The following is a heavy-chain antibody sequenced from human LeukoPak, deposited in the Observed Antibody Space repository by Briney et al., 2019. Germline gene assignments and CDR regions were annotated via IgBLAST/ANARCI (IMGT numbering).Heavy chain of an antibody. D-gene: IGHD4/OR15-4a*01. V-gene: IGHV3-21*01. Sequence: GGSLRLSCAASGFTFITYSMNWVRQAPGKRLEWVSSISSAGSYIYYADSVKGRFTISRDNAQSSLHLQMNSLRAEDTAVYYCARDPYPGVLHNYFDFWGQGTLVTVSS. CDR1: GFTFITYS. J-gene: IGHJ4*02. CDR2: ISSAGSYI. CDR3: ARDPYPGVLHNYFDF.